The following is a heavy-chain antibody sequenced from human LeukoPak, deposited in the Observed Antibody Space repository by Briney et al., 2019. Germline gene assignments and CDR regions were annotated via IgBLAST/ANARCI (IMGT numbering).Heavy chain of an antibody. J-gene: IGHJ4*02. CDR2: ISSSSSYI. V-gene: IGHV3-21*01. CDR1: GFKFGSYS. CDR3: ARGTMFPYYFDY. D-gene: IGHD3-10*02. Sequence: TGGSLRLSCAASGFKFGSYSMKWVRQAPGKGLEWVSFISSSSSYIYYADSLKGRFTISRDNAKNSLYLQMNSLRAEDTAVYYCARGTMFPYYFDYWGQGTLVTVSS.